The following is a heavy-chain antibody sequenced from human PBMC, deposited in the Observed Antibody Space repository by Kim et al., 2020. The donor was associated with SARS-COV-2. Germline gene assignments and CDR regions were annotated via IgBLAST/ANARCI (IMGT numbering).Heavy chain of an antibody. CDR3: ARQSSSTNYYYYGMDV. Sequence: SETLSLTCTVSGGSISSSSYYWGWIRQPPGKGLEWIGSIYYSGSTYYNPSLKSRVTISVDTSKNQFSLKLSSVTAADTAVYYCARQSSSTNYYYYGMDVWGQGTTVTVSS. D-gene: IGHD2-2*01. V-gene: IGHV4-39*01. CDR2: IYYSGST. J-gene: IGHJ6*02. CDR1: GGSISSSSYY.